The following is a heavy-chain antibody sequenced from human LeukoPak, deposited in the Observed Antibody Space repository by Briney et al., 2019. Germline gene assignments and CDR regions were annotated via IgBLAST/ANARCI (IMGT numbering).Heavy chain of an antibody. D-gene: IGHD5-18*01. CDR1: GGSIGSGGYY. Sequence: ASETLSLTCTVSGGSIGSGGYYWSWIRQHPGKGLEWIGYIYYSGSTYYNPSLKSRVTISVDTSKDQFSLKLSSVTAADTAVYYCARSGYSYGRVFDYWGQGTLVTVSS. J-gene: IGHJ4*02. CDR2: IYYSGST. CDR3: ARSGYSYGRVFDY. V-gene: IGHV4-31*03.